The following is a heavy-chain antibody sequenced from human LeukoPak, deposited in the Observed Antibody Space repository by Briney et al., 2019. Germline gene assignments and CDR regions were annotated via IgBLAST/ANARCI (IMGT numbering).Heavy chain of an antibody. Sequence: ASVKVCCKAAGYTFTSCGISWVRQAPGQGLEWMGWISTYNGNTNYAQKLQGRVTMTTDASTSTAYMELRSLRSDDTAVYYCARDPTSYSSSWYEVLRWFDPWGQGTLSPSPQ. CDR2: ISTYNGNT. CDR1: GYTFTSCG. V-gene: IGHV1-18*01. D-gene: IGHD6-13*01. CDR3: ARDPTSYSSSWYEVLRWFDP. J-gene: IGHJ5*02.